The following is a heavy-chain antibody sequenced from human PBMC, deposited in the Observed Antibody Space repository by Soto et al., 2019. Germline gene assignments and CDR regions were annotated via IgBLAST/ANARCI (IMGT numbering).Heavy chain of an antibody. Sequence: GASVKVSCKTSGFSFTAYFMHWVRQAPGQGLEWMGIIHPSGGSTNYAQRFQGRVTMTWDTSTSTVYMDLSSLRSDDTAVYYCARAPYSSSSFFFDNWGQGTPVTVSS. CDR1: GFSFTAYF. V-gene: IGHV1-46*01. CDR3: ARAPYSSSSFFFDN. J-gene: IGHJ4*02. D-gene: IGHD6-6*01. CDR2: IHPSGGST.